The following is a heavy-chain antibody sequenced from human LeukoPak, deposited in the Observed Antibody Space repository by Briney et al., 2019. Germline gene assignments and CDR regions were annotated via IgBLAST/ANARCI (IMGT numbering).Heavy chain of an antibody. Sequence: GGSLRLSCAASGFSVSSNYMSWVRQAPGKGLEWVSAMSGSGGSTNYADSVKGRFTISRDNFKNTLYLQMNSLRAEDTAVYYCAKDRGVIFDSYFDYWGQGTLVTVSS. J-gene: IGHJ4*02. CDR2: MSGSGGST. CDR3: AKDRGVIFDSYFDY. D-gene: IGHD3/OR15-3a*01. V-gene: IGHV3-23*01. CDR1: GFSVSSNY.